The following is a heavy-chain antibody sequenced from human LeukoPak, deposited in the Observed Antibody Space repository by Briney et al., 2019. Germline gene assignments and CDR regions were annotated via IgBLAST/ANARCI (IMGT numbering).Heavy chain of an antibody. J-gene: IGHJ4*02. CDR2: IYYSGST. CDR3: ARVEVVVTAMIDY. D-gene: IGHD2-21*02. CDR1: GGSISSSSYY. V-gene: IGHV4-39*07. Sequence: SETLSLTCTVSGGSISSSSYYWGWIRQPPGKGLEWIGSIYYSGSTYYNPSLKSRVTISVDTSKNQFSLKVRSVTAADTAVYYCARVEVVVTAMIDYWGQGTLVTVSS.